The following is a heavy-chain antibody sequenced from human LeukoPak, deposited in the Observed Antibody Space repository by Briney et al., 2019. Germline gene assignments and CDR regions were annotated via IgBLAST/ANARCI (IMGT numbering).Heavy chain of an antibody. Sequence: GGSLRLSCAASGFTFSSYAMSWVRQAPGKGLEWVSAISGSGGSTYYADSVKGRFTISRDNSKNTLYLQMNSLRAEDTAVYYCAKGGHIVVVPAAADYWGQGTLVTVSS. J-gene: IGHJ4*02. CDR1: GFTFSSYA. D-gene: IGHD2-2*01. CDR2: ISGSGGST. V-gene: IGHV3-23*01. CDR3: AKGGHIVVVPAAADY.